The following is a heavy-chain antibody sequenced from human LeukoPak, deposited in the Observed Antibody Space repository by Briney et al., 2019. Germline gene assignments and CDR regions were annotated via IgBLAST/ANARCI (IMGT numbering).Heavy chain of an antibody. D-gene: IGHD4-17*01. Sequence: PGGSLRLSCAASGFTFSSYAMSWVRQAPGKGLEWVSAISGSGGSTYYADSVRGRFTISRDNSKNTLYLQMNSLRAEDTAVYYCAKDPSSGTTEWFDPWGQGTLVTVSS. V-gene: IGHV3-23*01. CDR1: GFTFSSYA. CDR3: AKDPSSGTTEWFDP. J-gene: IGHJ5*02. CDR2: ISGSGGST.